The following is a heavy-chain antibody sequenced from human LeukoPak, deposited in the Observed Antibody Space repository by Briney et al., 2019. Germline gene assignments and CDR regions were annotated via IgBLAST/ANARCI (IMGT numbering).Heavy chain of an antibody. CDR3: AKRGIYQNWFDP. CDR2: IEQDGSEK. D-gene: IGHD2-2*01. Sequence: QTGGSLRLSCAASGFTFSSYWMSWVRQAPGKGLEWVANIEQDGSEKYYVDSVKGRLTISRDNAKNSLYLQMNSLRAEDTAVYYCAKRGIYQNWFDPWGQGTLVTVSS. CDR1: GFTFSSYW. J-gene: IGHJ5*02. V-gene: IGHV3-7*01.